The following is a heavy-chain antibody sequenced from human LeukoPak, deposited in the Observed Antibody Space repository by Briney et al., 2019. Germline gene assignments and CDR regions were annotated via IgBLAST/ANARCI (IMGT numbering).Heavy chain of an antibody. V-gene: IGHV4-34*01. Sequence: PSETLSLTCAVYGGSFSGYYWSWIRQPPGKGLEWIGEINHNGSTNYNPSLKSRVTISVDTSKNQFSLKLSSVTAADTAVYYCARGNYDFWSGYYPLYYYYGMDVWGQGTTVTVSS. CDR3: ARGNYDFWSGYYPLYYYYGMDV. CDR1: GGSFSGYY. D-gene: IGHD3-3*01. J-gene: IGHJ6*02. CDR2: INHNGST.